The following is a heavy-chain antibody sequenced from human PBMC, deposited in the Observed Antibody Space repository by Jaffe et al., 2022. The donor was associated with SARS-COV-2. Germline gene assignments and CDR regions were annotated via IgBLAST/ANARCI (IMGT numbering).Heavy chain of an antibody. J-gene: IGHJ6*02. CDR2: MNPNSGNT. Sequence: QVQLVQSGAEVKKPGASVKVSCKASGYTFTSYDINWVRQATGQGLEWMGWMNPNSGNTGYAQKFQGRVTMTRNTSISTAYMELSSLRSEDTAVYYCARDVTMVRGVHTDETYYYYYYGMDVWGQGTTVTVSS. D-gene: IGHD3-10*01. V-gene: IGHV1-8*01. CDR1: GYTFTSYD. CDR3: ARDVTMVRGVHTDETYYYYYYGMDV.